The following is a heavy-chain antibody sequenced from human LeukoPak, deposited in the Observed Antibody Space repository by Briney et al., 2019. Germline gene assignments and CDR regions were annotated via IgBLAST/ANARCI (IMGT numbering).Heavy chain of an antibody. CDR2: IFWDDDK. D-gene: IGHD3-10*01. J-gene: IGHJ6*02. CDR3: ARLGVRGATPYYYGLDT. V-gene: IGHV2-5*02. Sequence: TLSLTCTVSGGSISSSSYYWGWIRQPPGKALEWLALIFWDDDKRYSPSLKSRLTITKDTSRNQVVLTVTNMDPVDTATYYCARLGVRGATPYYYGLDTWGQGNTVTVSS. CDR1: GGSISSSSYY.